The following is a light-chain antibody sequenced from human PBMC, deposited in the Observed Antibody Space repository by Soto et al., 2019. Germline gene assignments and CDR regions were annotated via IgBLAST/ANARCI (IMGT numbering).Light chain of an antibody. Sequence: EIVLTQSPGTLSLSPGERATLSCRASQSVSSSYLAWYQQKPGQPPRLLIYATSSRATGIPERFSGSGSGTDFTLTISRLEPEDFAVYYCQQYDNSLYTFGQGTKLEIK. CDR2: ATS. CDR1: QSVSSSY. J-gene: IGKJ2*01. V-gene: IGKV3-20*01. CDR3: QQYDNSLYT.